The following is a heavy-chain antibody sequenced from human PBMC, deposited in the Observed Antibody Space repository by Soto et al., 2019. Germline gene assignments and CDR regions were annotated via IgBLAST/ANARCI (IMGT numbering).Heavy chain of an antibody. CDR2: IYYSGST. D-gene: IGHD6-6*01. V-gene: IGHV4-31*03. CDR3: AREGSSSNFDY. J-gene: IGHJ4*02. CDR1: GGSISSGGYY. Sequence: PSETLSLTCTVSGGSISSGGYYWSWIRQHPGKGLEWIGYIYYSGSTYYNPSLKNRVTISVDTSKNQFSLKLSSVTAADTAVYYCAREGSSSNFDYWGQGTLVTVPQ.